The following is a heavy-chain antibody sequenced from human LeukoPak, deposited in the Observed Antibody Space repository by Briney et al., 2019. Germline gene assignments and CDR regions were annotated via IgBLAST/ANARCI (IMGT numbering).Heavy chain of an antibody. Sequence: GSLRLSCAASGFTFSSYSMNWARQAPGKGLEWIGEINHSGSTNYNPSLKSRVTISVDTSKNQFSLKLSSVTAAGTAVYYCAIETPDFDYWGQGTLVTVSS. CDR1: GFTFSSYS. CDR2: INHSGST. V-gene: IGHV4-34*08. J-gene: IGHJ4*02. CDR3: AIETPDFDY.